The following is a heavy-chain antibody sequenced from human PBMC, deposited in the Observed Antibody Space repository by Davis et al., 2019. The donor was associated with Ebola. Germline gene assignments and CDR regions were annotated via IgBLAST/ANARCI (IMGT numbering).Heavy chain of an antibody. V-gene: IGHV1-69*05. D-gene: IGHD1-26*01. Sequence: SVKVSCKASGGTFSSYAISWVRQAPGQGLEWMGGIIPIFGTANYAQKFQGRVTMTTDTSTSTAYMELRSLRSDDTAVYYCARGGGSYSFDYWGQGTLVTVSS. CDR2: IIPIFGTA. CDR3: ARGGGSYSFDY. J-gene: IGHJ4*02. CDR1: GGTFSSYA.